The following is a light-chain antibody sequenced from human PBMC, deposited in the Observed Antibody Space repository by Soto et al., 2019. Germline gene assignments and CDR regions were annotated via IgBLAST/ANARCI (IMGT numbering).Light chain of an antibody. CDR3: QQYGSPPTYT. Sequence: EIVLTQSPGTLSLSPGERATLSCRASQSVSSSYLSWYQQKPGQPPSLLIYGASSRATSSPDRFSGSGSGTDFTLTISRREPEDFAVYYCQQYGSPPTYTFGQGTKLEIK. CDR1: QSVSSSY. CDR2: GAS. J-gene: IGKJ2*01. V-gene: IGKV3-20*01.